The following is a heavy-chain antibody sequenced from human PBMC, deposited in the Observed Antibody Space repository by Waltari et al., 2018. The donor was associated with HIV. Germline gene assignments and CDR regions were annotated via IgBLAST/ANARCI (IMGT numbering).Heavy chain of an antibody. Sequence: QVQLQESGPGLVKPSETLSLTCTVTGYCISSGYYWGWMRQHPGKGLEGIGGIFKSRRTDQTPTPKGRVTISVTKSKDQLYLKLSPGTAADTAVYYGARFAGAPKGLLWFGGGWFDPWGQGTLVTVSS. V-gene: IGHV4-38-2*02. J-gene: IGHJ5*02. CDR2: IFKSRRT. D-gene: IGHD3-10*01. CDR3: ARFAGAPKGLLWFGGGWFDP. CDR1: GYCISSGYY.